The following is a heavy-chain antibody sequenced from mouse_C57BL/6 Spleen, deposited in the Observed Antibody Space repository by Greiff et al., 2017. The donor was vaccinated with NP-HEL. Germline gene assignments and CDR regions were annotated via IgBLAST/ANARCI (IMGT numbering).Heavy chain of an antibody. J-gene: IGHJ1*03. CDR3: ARLGRDWYFDV. D-gene: IGHD4-1*01. CDR1: GFTFSSYG. CDR2: ISSGGSYT. Sequence: EVHLVESGGDLVKPGGSLKLSCAASGFTFSSYGMSWVRQTPDKRLEWVATISSGGSYTYYPDSVKGRFTISRDNAKNTLYLQMSSLKSEDTAMYYCARLGRDWYFDVWGTGTTVTVSS. V-gene: IGHV5-6*01.